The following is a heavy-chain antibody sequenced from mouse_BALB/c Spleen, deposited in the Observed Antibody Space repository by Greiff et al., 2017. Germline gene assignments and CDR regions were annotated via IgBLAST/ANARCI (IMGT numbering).Heavy chain of an antibody. V-gene: IGHV7-3*02. CDR1: GFTFTDYY. CDR3: AFNWGLDY. D-gene: IGHD4-1*01. CDR2: IRNKANGYTT. Sequence: EVKLVESGGGLVQPGGSLRLSCATSGFTFTDYYMSWVRQPPGKALEWLGFIRNKANGYTTEYSASVKGRFTISRDNSQSILYLQMNTLRAEDSATYCCAFNWGLDYWGQGTTLTVSS. J-gene: IGHJ2*01.